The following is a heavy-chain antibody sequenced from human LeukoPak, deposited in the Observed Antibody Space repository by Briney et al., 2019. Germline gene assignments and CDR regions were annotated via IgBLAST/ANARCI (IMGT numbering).Heavy chain of an antibody. CDR3: ARIPPYYYYGMDV. V-gene: IGHV3-30*14. Sequence: GGSLRLSCAASGFTFSSYAMHWVRQAPGKGLEWVAVISYDGSNKYYADSVKGRFTISRDNSKNTLYLQMNSPRAEDTAVYYCARIPPYYYYGMDVWGQGTTVTVSS. CDR2: ISYDGSNK. CDR1: GFTFSSYA. D-gene: IGHD2-21*01. J-gene: IGHJ6*02.